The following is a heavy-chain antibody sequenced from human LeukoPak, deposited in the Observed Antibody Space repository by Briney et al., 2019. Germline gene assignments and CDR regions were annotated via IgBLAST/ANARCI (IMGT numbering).Heavy chain of an antibody. CDR2: ISWNSGSI. D-gene: IGHD3-22*01. J-gene: IGHJ3*02. Sequence: PGGSLRLSCAASGFTFDDYAMPWVRQAPGKGLEWVSGISWNSGSIGYADSVKGRFTISRDNAKNSLYLQMNSLRAEDTALYYCARGPYDSSGGAFDIWGQGTMVTVSS. CDR3: ARGPYDSSGGAFDI. V-gene: IGHV3-9*01. CDR1: GFTFDDYA.